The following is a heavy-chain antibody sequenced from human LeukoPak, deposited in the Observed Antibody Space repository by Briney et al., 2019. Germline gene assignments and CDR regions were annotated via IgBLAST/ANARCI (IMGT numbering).Heavy chain of an antibody. CDR1: GGSFSSYY. J-gene: IGHJ3*02. Sequence: PSETLSLTCTVSGGSFSSYYWSWIRQPPGKGLEWIGYIYYSGSTNYNPSLKSRVTISVDTSKNQFDLKLSSVTAADTAVYCCARDLIDYYDSSGYYHHDAFDIWGQGTMVTVSS. CDR2: IYYSGST. V-gene: IGHV4-59*01. D-gene: IGHD3-22*01. CDR3: ARDLIDYYDSSGYYHHDAFDI.